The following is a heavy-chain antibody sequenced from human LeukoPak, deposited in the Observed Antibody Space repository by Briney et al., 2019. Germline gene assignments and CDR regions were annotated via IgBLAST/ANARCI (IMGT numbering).Heavy chain of an antibody. CDR3: ASGKDGYSSSRTPRGDAFDI. CDR1: GFTFSSYA. D-gene: IGHD6-13*01. V-gene: IGHV3-30*04. Sequence: PGGSLRLSCAASGFTFSSYAMHWVRQAPGKGLEWVAVISYDGSNKYYADSVKGRFTISRDNSKNTLYLQMNSLRAEDTAVYYCASGKDGYSSSRTPRGDAFDIWGQGTMVTVSS. J-gene: IGHJ3*02. CDR2: ISYDGSNK.